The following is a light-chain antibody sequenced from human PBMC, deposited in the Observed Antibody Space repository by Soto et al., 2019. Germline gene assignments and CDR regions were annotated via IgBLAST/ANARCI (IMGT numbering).Light chain of an antibody. CDR3: QQRCNWPPVT. J-gene: IGKJ4*01. CDR1: QSVSGC. V-gene: IGKV3-11*01. Sequence: EIVFTQSPSTLSLSPSERSTLSCRASQSVSGCLAWYQQKPGQAPRLLIYDASNRATGIPARFSGSGSGTDFTLTISSLEPEDFAVYYCQQRCNWPPVTFGGGTKVDIK. CDR2: DAS.